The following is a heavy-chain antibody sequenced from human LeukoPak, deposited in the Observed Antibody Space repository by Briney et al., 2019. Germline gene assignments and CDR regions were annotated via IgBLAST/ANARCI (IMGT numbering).Heavy chain of an antibody. D-gene: IGHD2-15*01. CDR2: IYSGGST. V-gene: IGHV3-53*01. CDR1: GFTFSNYG. Sequence: GGSLRLSCAASGFTFSNYGMHWVRQAPGKGLEWVSVIYSGGSTYYADSVKGRFTISRDNSKYTLYLQMNSLRAEDTAVYYCARGVVVVAATGDAFDIWGQGTMVTVSS. J-gene: IGHJ3*02. CDR3: ARGVVVVAATGDAFDI.